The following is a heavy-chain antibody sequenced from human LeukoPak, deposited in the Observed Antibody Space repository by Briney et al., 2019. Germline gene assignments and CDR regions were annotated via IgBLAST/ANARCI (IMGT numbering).Heavy chain of an antibody. Sequence: GGSLRLSCAASGFTFSSYGMHWVRQAPGKGLEWVAVIWYDGSNKYYADSVKGRYTISRDNSKNTLYLQMNSLRAEDTAVYYCAKDAFRGTKPELDYWGQGTLVTVSS. CDR3: AKDAFRGTKPELDY. J-gene: IGHJ4*02. D-gene: IGHD1-14*01. V-gene: IGHV3-33*06. CDR2: IWYDGSNK. CDR1: GFTFSSYG.